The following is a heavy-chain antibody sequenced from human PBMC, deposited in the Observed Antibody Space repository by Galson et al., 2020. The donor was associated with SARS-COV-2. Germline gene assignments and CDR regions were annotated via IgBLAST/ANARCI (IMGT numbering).Heavy chain of an antibody. CDR3: ATGSAAAGKVLGWFDP. CDR2: FDPEDGET. CDR1: GYTLTELS. J-gene: IGHJ5*02. Sequence: ASVKVSCKVSGYTLTELSMHWVRQAPGKGLEWMGGFDPEDGETIYAQKFQGRVTMTEDTSTDTAYMELSSLRSEDTAVYYCATGSAAAGKVLGWFDPWCQGTLVTVSS. V-gene: IGHV1-24*01. D-gene: IGHD6-13*01.